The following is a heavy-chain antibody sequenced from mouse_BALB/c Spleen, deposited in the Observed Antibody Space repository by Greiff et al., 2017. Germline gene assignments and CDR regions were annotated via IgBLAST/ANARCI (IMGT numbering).Heavy chain of an antibody. D-gene: IGHD1-1*01. V-gene: IGHV5-17*02. J-gene: IGHJ1*01. CDR3: ARPITTVVAPNWYFDV. CDR1: GFTFSSFG. CDR2: ISSGSSTI. Sequence: EVKLMESGGGLVQPGGSRKLSCAASGFTFSSFGMHWVRQAPEKGLEWVAYISSGSSTIYYADTVKGRFTISRDNPKNTLFLQMTSLRSEDTAMYYCARPITTVVAPNWYFDVWGAGTTVTVSS.